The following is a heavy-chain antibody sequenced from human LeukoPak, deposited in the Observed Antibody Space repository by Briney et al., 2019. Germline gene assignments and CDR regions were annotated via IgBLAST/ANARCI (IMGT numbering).Heavy chain of an antibody. V-gene: IGHV4-59*01. D-gene: IGHD2-2*01. CDR1: GGSISSYY. CDR3: ARFGCSSTSCPMYYYYYYMDV. Sequence: SETLSLTCTVSGGSISSYYWSWIRQPPGKGLEWIGYINYSGSANYNPSLKSRVTISVDTSKNQFSLKLSSVTAADTAVYYCARFGCSSTSCPMYYYYYYMDVWGKGTTVTVSS. J-gene: IGHJ6*03. CDR2: INYSGSA.